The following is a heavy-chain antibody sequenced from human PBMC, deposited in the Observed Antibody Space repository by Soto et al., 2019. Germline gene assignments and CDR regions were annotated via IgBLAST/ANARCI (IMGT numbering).Heavy chain of an antibody. V-gene: IGHV3-74*01. D-gene: IGHD1-26*01. J-gene: IGHJ4*02. CDR2: VNSDGQDT. Sequence: EVQLVESGGGLVQPGGSLRLSCAASGFTFSTYWMHWVRQTPGKGLVWVSRVNSDGQDTVYADSVKGRFTLSRDNAKNTVFLQMSSLRAEDTAVYYCARGRENYSYFDYWGQGIVVTVSS. CDR3: ARGRENYSYFDY. CDR1: GFTFSTYW.